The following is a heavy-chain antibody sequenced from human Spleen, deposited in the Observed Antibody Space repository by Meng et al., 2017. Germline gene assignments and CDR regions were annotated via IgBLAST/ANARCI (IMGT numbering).Heavy chain of an antibody. Sequence: QVQLQESGPGLVKPSQTLSLTCTVSGGSINNDQWWSWVRQPPGKGLEWIGEIYHSGRTNYNPSVKSRVIMSIDKSQNQFSLKLSSVTAADTAVYYCTTLYGDRISWGQGTLVTVSS. CDR1: GGSINNDQW. CDR3: TTLYGDRIS. V-gene: IGHV4-4*02. J-gene: IGHJ4*02. CDR2: IYHSGRT. D-gene: IGHD4-17*01.